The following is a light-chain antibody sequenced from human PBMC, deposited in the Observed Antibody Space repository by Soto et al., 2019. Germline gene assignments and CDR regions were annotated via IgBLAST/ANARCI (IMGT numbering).Light chain of an antibody. Sequence: DIQMTQSPSTVSASVGDRVTITCRASQTISGWLAWYQQRPGNAPKLLIYDASTLPSGVPSRFSGSGSGTDFTLTISCLQPDDFVTYYCQQYNSFSTFGPGTKVDLK. J-gene: IGKJ3*01. CDR2: DAS. V-gene: IGKV1-5*01. CDR3: QQYNSFST. CDR1: QTISGW.